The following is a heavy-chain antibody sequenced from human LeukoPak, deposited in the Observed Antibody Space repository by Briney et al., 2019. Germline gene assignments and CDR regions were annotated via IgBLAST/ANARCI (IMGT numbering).Heavy chain of an antibody. CDR1: GFTFIRYE. CDR3: ARDSDYYRSFDY. Sequence: GGSLRLSCAASGFTFIRYEMNWVRQAPGKGLEWVSYISSSGSTIYYADSVKGRFTISRDNAKNSLYLQMNSLRAEDTAVYYCARDSDYYRSFDYWGQGTLVTVSS. V-gene: IGHV3-48*03. CDR2: ISSSGSTI. J-gene: IGHJ4*02. D-gene: IGHD3-3*01.